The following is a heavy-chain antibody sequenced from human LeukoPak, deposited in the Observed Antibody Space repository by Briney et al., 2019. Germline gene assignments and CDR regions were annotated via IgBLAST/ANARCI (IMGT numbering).Heavy chain of an antibody. Sequence: PSETLSLTCTVSYGSVSSSAYYWGWIRQPPGNNLEWIGSIYYTGRTSHNPSLKSRVTISVDTSKNQFSLKLSAVSAADTAVYYCAREVGGQARPVDYWGQGLLVTVSS. D-gene: IGHD1-26*01. CDR1: YGSVSSSAYY. J-gene: IGHJ4*02. CDR2: IYYTGRT. CDR3: AREVGGQARPVDY. V-gene: IGHV4-39*02.